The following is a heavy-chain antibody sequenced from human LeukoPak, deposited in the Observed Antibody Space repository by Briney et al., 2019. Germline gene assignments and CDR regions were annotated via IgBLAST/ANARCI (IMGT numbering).Heavy chain of an antibody. CDR1: GDSISTYY. D-gene: IGHD2-15*01. Sequence: RTSETLSLTCSVSGDSISTYYWSWIRQPPGKGLEWIGYIFYSGSTNYNPSLKSRVTISVDTSKNQFSLKVSSVTAADAARYYCARNPVAVAENFYFGMDFWGQGTTVAVS. V-gene: IGHV4-59*01. J-gene: IGHJ6*02. CDR2: IFYSGST. CDR3: ARNPVAVAENFYFGMDF.